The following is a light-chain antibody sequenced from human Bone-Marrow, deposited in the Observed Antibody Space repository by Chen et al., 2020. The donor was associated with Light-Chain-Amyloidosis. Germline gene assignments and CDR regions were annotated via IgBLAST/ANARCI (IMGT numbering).Light chain of an antibody. CDR3: SSYTITNTLV. Sequence: QSALTQPASVSGSPGQSITISCTGTSSDVGGDKHVSWYQQHPDKAPQLMIYEVTNRPSWVPDRFAGSKSYHPASRTISGLQTEDEADYFCSSYTITNTLVFGSGTRVTVL. J-gene: IGLJ1*01. CDR2: EVT. CDR1: SSDVGGDKH. V-gene: IGLV2-14*01.